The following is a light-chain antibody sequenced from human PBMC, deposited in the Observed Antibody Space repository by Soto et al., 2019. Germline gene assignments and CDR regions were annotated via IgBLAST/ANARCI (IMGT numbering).Light chain of an antibody. CDR2: EVT. CDR3: SSFAGSNNVI. J-gene: IGLJ2*01. CDR1: SSDVGGYNY. Sequence: QSALTQPPSASGSPGQSLTISCTGTSSDVGGYNYVSWYQQHPGKAPKLIIYEVTKRPSGVPDRFSGSKSGNTASLTVSGIQAEDEADYYCSSFAGSNNVIFGGGTKLTVL. V-gene: IGLV2-8*01.